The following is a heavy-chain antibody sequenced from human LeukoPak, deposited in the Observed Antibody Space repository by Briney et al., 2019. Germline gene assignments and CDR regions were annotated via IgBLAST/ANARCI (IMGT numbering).Heavy chain of an antibody. D-gene: IGHD3-10*01. CDR3: ARNPGELDGAFDI. CDR1: GYTFTSYA. V-gene: IGHV1-3*01. CDR2: INAGNGNT. J-gene: IGHJ3*02. Sequence: APVKVSCKASGYTFTSYAMHWVRQAPGQRLEWMGWINAGNGNTKYSQKFQGRVTITRDTSASTAYMELSSLRSEDTAVYYCARNPGELDGAFDIWGQGTMVTVSS.